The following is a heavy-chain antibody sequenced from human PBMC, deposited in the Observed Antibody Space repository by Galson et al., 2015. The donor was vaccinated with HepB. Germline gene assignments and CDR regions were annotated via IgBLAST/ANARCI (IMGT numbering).Heavy chain of an antibody. Sequence: SVKVSCKASGYTFTNCDINWVRQAAGQGLEWMGWMNPKSGNTGSAQKFQGRVTMTRDTSISTAYMELSNLRFEDTAVYYCARVYGDADYRGQGTLVTVSS. CDR2: MNPKSGNT. V-gene: IGHV1-8*01. D-gene: IGHD4-17*01. CDR1: GYTFTNCD. CDR3: ARVYGDADY. J-gene: IGHJ4*02.